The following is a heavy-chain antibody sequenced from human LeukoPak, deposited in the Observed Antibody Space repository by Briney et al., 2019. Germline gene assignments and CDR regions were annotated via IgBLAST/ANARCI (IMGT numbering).Heavy chain of an antibody. CDR2: ISAYNGNT. CDR3: ARDSSYYDTLTGPGCFDY. V-gene: IGHV1-18*01. CDR1: GYTFTSYG. J-gene: IGHJ4*02. D-gene: IGHD3-9*01. Sequence: ASVKVSCKASGYTFTSYGISWVRQAPGQGLEWMGWISAYNGNTNYAQKLQGRVTMTTDTSTSTAYMELRSLRSDDTAVYYCARDSSYYDTLTGPGCFDYWGQGTLVTVSS.